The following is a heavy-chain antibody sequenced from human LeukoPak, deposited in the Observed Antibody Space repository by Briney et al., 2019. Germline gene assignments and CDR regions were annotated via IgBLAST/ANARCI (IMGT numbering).Heavy chain of an antibody. CDR1: GFTFSSYA. J-gene: IGHJ4*02. V-gene: IGHV3-23*01. CDR2: ISGSGGST. D-gene: IGHD1-26*01. CDR3: AKARLLSEWELYFDY. Sequence: GGSLRLSCAASGFTFSSYAMSWVRQAPGKGLEWVSAISGSGGSTYYADSVKGRFTVSRDNSKNTLYLQMNSLRAEDTAVYYCAKARLLSEWELYFDYWGQGTLVTVSS.